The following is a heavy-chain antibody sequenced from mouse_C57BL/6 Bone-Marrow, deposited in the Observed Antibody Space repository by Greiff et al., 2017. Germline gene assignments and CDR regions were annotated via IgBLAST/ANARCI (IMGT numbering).Heavy chain of an antibody. J-gene: IGHJ4*01. CDR1: GYAFSSSW. V-gene: IGHV1-82*01. Sequence: VQLQEPGPELVKPGASVKISCKASGYAFSSSWMNWVKQRPGKGLEWIGRIYPGDGDTNYNGKFKGKATLTADKSSSTAYMQLSSLTSEDSAVYFCARTGGLRRAMDYWGQGTSVTVSS. CDR2: IYPGDGDT. D-gene: IGHD2-4*01. CDR3: ARTGGLRRAMDY.